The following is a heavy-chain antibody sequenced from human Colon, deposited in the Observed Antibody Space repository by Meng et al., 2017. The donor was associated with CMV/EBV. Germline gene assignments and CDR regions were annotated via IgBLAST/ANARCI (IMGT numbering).Heavy chain of an antibody. Sequence: QPGVGGKRPGPHVKFSCKTSGYTFSDYYMHWVRQAPGQGLEWMGWIRSDGSATNYAQKFRGRVTMTRDASVSTAYMELSGLTSDDTAVYFCVRSSGWSLFDYWGPGALVTVSS. CDR1: GYTFSDYY. V-gene: IGHV1-2*02. CDR2: IRSDGSAT. J-gene: IGHJ4*02. D-gene: IGHD6-19*01. CDR3: VRSSGWSLFDY.